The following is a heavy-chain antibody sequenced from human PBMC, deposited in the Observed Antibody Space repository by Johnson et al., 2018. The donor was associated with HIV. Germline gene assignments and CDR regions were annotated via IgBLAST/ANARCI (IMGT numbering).Heavy chain of an antibody. Sequence: QVQLVESGGGVVQPGGSLRLSCAASRFTFSSYGMHWFRQAPGKGLEWVAVISYDGVSKYYADSVKGRFTISRDNSKNTLYLQMNSLRAEDTAVYYCAKDLPRAMVRAIDAFDIWGQGTMVTVSS. J-gene: IGHJ3*02. CDR3: AKDLPRAMVRAIDAFDI. D-gene: IGHD3-10*01. CDR2: ISYDGVSK. CDR1: RFTFSSYG. V-gene: IGHV3-30*18.